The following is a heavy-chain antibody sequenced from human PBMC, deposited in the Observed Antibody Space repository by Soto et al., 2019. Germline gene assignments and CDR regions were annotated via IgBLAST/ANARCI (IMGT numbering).Heavy chain of an antibody. V-gene: IGHV3-23*01. CDR2: ISGSGGST. Sequence: GGSLRLSCAASGFTFSSYAMSWVRQAPGKGLEWVSAISGSGGSTYYADSVKGRFTISRDNSKNTLYLQMNSLRAEDTAVYYCAKETDAGSGWYRDTYYFDYWGQGTLVTVSS. D-gene: IGHD6-19*01. J-gene: IGHJ4*02. CDR3: AKETDAGSGWYRDTYYFDY. CDR1: GFTFSSYA.